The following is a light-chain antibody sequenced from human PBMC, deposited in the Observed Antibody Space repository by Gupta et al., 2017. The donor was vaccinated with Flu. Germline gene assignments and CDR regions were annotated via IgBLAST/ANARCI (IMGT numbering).Light chain of an antibody. V-gene: IGLV2-8*01. CDR2: EVT. Sequence: QSALTLPPSASGSPGQSVTISCTGTSSDVGGYNFVSWYQQHPGKAPKLMIYEVTKRPSGVPDRFSGSKSGNTASLTVSGLQAEDEADFYCSSYAGSSNPVVFGGGTKVTVL. J-gene: IGLJ2*01. CDR3: SSYAGSSNPVV. CDR1: SSDVGGYNF.